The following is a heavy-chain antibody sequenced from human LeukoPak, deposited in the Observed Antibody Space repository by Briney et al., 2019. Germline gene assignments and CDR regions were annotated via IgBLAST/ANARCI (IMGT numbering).Heavy chain of an antibody. CDR2: INHSGST. V-gene: IGHV4-34*01. D-gene: IGHD2-2*01. CDR3: ASPGERYCSSTSCRNAFDI. Sequence: SETLSLTCAVYGGSFSGYYWSWIRQPPGKGLEWIGEINHSGSTNYNPSLKSRVTISVDTSKSQFSLKPSSVTAADTAVYYCASPGERYCSSTSCRNAFDIWGQGTMVTVSS. J-gene: IGHJ3*02. CDR1: GGSFSGYY.